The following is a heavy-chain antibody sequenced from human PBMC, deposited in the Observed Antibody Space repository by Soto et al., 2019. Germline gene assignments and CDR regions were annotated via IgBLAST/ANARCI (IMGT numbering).Heavy chain of an antibody. V-gene: IGHV3-7*01. CDR3: ATTLTTSAEYFQY. D-gene: IGHD3-16*01. Sequence: DVQLVESGGGLVQPGGSLRLSCGPSGFIFRNYWMSWVRQFPGKGLEWVAHIKEDGSDKHYGDSVKGRFIISRDNAKNSLFLQMNSLRAEDTAVYYCATTLTTSAEYFQYWGQGTLVTVSS. CDR2: IKEDGSDK. J-gene: IGHJ1*01. CDR1: GFIFRNYW.